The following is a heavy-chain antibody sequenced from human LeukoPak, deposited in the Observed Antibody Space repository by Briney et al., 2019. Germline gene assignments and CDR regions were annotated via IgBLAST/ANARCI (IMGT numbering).Heavy chain of an antibody. CDR2: IYDSGNI. V-gene: IGHV4-59*08. Sequence: SETLSLTCTVSGGSIISYYWSWIRQPPGKGLEWIGYIYDSGNINYNPSLKSRVTISADISKNQFSLTLSSVTAADTAVYYCARHRYSGTYQPYNFDYWGQGTLVTVSS. D-gene: IGHD1-26*01. CDR1: GGSIISYY. J-gene: IGHJ4*02. CDR3: ARHRYSGTYQPYNFDY.